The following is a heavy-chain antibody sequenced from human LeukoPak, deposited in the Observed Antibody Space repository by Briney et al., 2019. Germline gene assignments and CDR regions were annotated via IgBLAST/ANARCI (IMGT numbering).Heavy chain of an antibody. CDR2: INPSGGST. CDR1: GYTFTSYY. J-gene: IGHJ4*02. Sequence: ASVKVSCKASGYTFTSYYMHWVRQAPGQGLECMGIINPSGGSTSYAQKFQGRVTMTRDTSTSTVYMELSSLRSEDTAVYYCANTYYYDSSGSYALDYWGQGTLVTVSS. CDR3: ANTYYYDSSGSYALDY. D-gene: IGHD3-22*01. V-gene: IGHV1-46*01.